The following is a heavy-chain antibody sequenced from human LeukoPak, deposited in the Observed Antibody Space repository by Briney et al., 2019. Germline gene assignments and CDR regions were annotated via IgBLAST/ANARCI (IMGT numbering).Heavy chain of an antibody. CDR2: IYYSGST. D-gene: IGHD3-10*01. Sequence: KPSETLSLTCTVSGGSISSYYWSWIRQPPGKGLEWIGYIYYSGSTNYNPSLKSRVTISVDTSKNQFSLKLSSVTAADTAVYYCARGLGEFDPWGQGTLVTVSS. J-gene: IGHJ5*02. CDR1: GGSISSYY. CDR3: ARGLGEFDP. V-gene: IGHV4-59*01.